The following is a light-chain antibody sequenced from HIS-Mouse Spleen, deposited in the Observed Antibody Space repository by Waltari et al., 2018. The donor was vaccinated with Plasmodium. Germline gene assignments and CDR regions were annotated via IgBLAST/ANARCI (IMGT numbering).Light chain of an antibody. CDR1: SGHSSYA. V-gene: IGLV4-69*01. CDR2: LNSDGSH. J-gene: IGLJ2*01. CDR3: QTWGTGMV. Sequence: QLVLTQSPSASACLGASVKLTCTLSSGHSSYAIAWHQQQPEQGPRYLMKLNSDGSHSKGDGIPDRFSGSSSGAERYLTISSLQSEDEADYYCQTWGTGMVFGGGTKLTVL.